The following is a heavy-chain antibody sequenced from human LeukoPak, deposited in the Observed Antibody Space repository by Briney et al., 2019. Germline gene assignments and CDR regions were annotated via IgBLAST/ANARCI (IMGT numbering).Heavy chain of an antibody. CDR3: ATDQRYAFDY. CDR1: GFSFTDYP. J-gene: IGHJ4*02. V-gene: IGHV3-48*02. CDR2: IRTTAEGAKYA. D-gene: IGHD3-9*01. Sequence: GGSLRLSCATSGFSFTDYPMNWVRQAPGKGLEWISNIRTTAEGAKYAYYADSVKGRVTISRDDGKNTLHLHMNSLGDDDTAVYYCATDQRYAFDYWGQGILVTVSS.